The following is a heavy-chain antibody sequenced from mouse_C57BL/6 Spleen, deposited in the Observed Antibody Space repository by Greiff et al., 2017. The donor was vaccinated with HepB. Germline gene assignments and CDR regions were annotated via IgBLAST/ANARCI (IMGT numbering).Heavy chain of an antibody. Sequence: QVQLKQSGAELARPGASVKLSCKASGYTFTSYGISWVKQRTGQGLEWIGEIYPRSGNTYYNEKFKGKATLTADKSSSTAYMELRSLTSEDSAVYFCASLTTVVATRFAYWGQGTLVTVSA. CDR2: IYPRSGNT. J-gene: IGHJ3*01. D-gene: IGHD1-1*01. V-gene: IGHV1-81*01. CDR1: GYTFTSYG. CDR3: ASLTTVVATRFAY.